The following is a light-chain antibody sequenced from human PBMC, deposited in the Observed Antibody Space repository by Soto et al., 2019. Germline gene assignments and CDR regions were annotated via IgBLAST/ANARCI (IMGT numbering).Light chain of an antibody. CDR3: QQYNKWPPWT. J-gene: IGKJ1*01. CDR2: ASS. Sequence: EMELTHSPATLSISPWERANLCDRASQSIGSNLAWYQQNPGLSPMLVIYASSVRVSDFPARFSGSGSGTECIITSSGLQSDDFAVYFCQQYNKWPPWTFGHGTKVDI. V-gene: IGKV3-15*01. CDR1: QSIGSN.